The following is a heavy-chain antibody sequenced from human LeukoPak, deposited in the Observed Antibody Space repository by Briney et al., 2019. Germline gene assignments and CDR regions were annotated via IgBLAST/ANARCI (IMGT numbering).Heavy chain of an antibody. Sequence: GGSLRLSCAASGLTFSTYGMHLVRQAPGKGLEWVAVISYDGSNKYYADSVKGRFTISRDNSKNTLYLQMNSLRPEDTAVYYCARSGYYGLGTKGFDHWGQGTLVTVSS. J-gene: IGHJ4*02. V-gene: IGHV3-30*03. CDR1: GLTFSTYG. CDR3: ARSGYYGLGTKGFDH. CDR2: ISYDGSNK. D-gene: IGHD3-10*01.